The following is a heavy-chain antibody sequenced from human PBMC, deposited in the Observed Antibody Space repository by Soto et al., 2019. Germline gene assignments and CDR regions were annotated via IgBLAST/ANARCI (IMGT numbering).Heavy chain of an antibody. J-gene: IGHJ4*02. D-gene: IGHD5-18*01. Sequence: SETLSLTCTVFGASVSSGTYYWRWIRQAPGKGLECVGHIYYTGSTKYNPSLNNQVTISVDTSKNHFSLQLTSVTAADTAVYYCARGAGFSYASTWLDIWGQGTLVTVSS. CDR3: ARGAGFSYASTWLDI. CDR2: IYYTGST. V-gene: IGHV4-61*03. CDR1: GASVSSGTYY.